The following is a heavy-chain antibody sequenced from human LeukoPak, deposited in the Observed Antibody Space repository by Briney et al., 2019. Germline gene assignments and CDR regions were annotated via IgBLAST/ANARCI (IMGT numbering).Heavy chain of an antibody. Sequence: GGSLRLSCAASGFTFSSYGMHWVRQAPGKGLEGVAFIRYDGSNKYYADSVKGRFTISRDNSKNTLYLQMNSLRAEDTAVYYCAKEQFITMVRGDGGYFDYWGQGTLVTVSS. CDR1: GFTFSSYG. V-gene: IGHV3-30*02. CDR2: IRYDGSNK. D-gene: IGHD3-10*01. J-gene: IGHJ4*02. CDR3: AKEQFITMVRGDGGYFDY.